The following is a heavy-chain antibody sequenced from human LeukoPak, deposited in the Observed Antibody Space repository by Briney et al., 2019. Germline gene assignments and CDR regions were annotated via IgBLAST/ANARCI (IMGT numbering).Heavy chain of an antibody. CDR2: ISGSGGST. CDR3: AKGLLYGSGSYVQAAWYFDL. CDR1: GFTFSSYG. Sequence: PGGALRLSCAASGFTFSSYGMSWVRQAPGKGLEWVSAISGSGGSTYYADSVKGRFTISRDNSKNTLYLQMNSLRAEDTAVYYCAKGLLYGSGSYVQAAWYFDLWGRGTLVTVSS. V-gene: IGHV3-23*01. J-gene: IGHJ2*01. D-gene: IGHD3-10*01.